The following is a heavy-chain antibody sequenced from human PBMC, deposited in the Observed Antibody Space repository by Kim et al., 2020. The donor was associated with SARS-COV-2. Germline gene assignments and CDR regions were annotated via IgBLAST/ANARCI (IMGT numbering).Heavy chain of an antibody. D-gene: IGHD3-9*01. CDR1: GDSISSSSYY. CDR2: IYYSGST. V-gene: IGHV4-39*01. CDR3: ARHRKYYDILTSFDY. J-gene: IGHJ4*02. Sequence: SETLSLTCTVSGDSISSSSYYWGWIRQPPGKGLEWIGSIYYSGSTYYNPSLKSRVTISVDTSKNQFSLKLSSVTAADTAVYYCARHRKYYDILTSFDYWGQGTLVTVSS.